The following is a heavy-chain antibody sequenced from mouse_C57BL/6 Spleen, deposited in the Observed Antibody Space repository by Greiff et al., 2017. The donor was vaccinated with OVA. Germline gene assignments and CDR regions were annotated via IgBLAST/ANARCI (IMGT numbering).Heavy chain of an antibody. V-gene: IGHV8-8*01. J-gene: IGHJ2*01. CDR1: GFSLSTFGMG. CDR3: ARDDYDGYYFDY. CDR2: IWWDDDK. D-gene: IGHD2-4*01. Sequence: QVTLKVCGPGILQPSQTLSLTCSFSGFSLSTFGMGVGWIRQPSGKGLEWLAHIWWDDDKYYNPALKSPHTISKDTSKNQVFLKIDNVDTADTATYYCARDDYDGYYFDYWGQGTTLTVSS.